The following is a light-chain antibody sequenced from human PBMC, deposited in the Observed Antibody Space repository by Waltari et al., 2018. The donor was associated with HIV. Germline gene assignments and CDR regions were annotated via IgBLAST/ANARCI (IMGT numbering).Light chain of an antibody. CDR2: DAS. Sequence: EIVSTPSPGSLSLSPGERATLSCRASQSVTSSYLAWYQQKPGQAPRLLIYDASSRATGIPDRFSGSGSGTDFTLTISSLEPEDFAVYYCQRYGISPRTFGGGTKVEIK. CDR3: QRYGISPRT. CDR1: QSVTSSY. V-gene: IGKV3-20*01. J-gene: IGKJ4*01.